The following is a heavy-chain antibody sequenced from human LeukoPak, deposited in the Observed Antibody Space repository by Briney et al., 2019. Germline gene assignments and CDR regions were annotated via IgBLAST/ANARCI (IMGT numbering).Heavy chain of an antibody. Sequence: SETLSLTCAVYGGSFSGYYWSWIRQPPGKGLEWIGEINHSGGTNYNPSLKSRVTISVDTSKNQFSLKLSSVTAADTAVYYCARVPTMVRGVIFFDPWGQGTLVTVSS. CDR2: INHSGGT. CDR3: ARVPTMVRGVIFFDP. J-gene: IGHJ5*02. D-gene: IGHD3-10*01. CDR1: GGSFSGYY. V-gene: IGHV4-34*01.